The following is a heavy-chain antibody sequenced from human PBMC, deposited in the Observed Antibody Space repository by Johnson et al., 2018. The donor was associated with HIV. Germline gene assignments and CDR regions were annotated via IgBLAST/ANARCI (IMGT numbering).Heavy chain of an antibody. J-gene: IGHJ3*02. CDR3: ARSDYDSSGYYAFDI. D-gene: IGHD3-22*01. CDR1: GFTFSSYD. V-gene: IGHV3-13*01. CDR2: IGTAGDT. Sequence: VESGGGLVQPGGSLRLSCAASGFTFSSYDMHWVRHATGKGLEWVSAIGTAGDTYYPGSVKGRSTISRENAKNSLYLQMNSLRAGDTAVYYCARSDYDSSGYYAFDIWGQGTMVTVSS.